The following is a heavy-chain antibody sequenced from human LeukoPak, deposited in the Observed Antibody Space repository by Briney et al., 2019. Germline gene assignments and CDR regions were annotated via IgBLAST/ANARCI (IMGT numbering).Heavy chain of an antibody. J-gene: IGHJ4*02. CDR3: AKDDIVDTAMVTHYFGVDY. D-gene: IGHD5-18*01. V-gene: IGHV3-23*01. CDR2: ISGSVGST. Sequence: GGSLRLSCAASGFTFSSYAMSWVRQAPGQGLEWVSGISGSVGSTYYADSVKGRFTISRDNSKNTLYLQMNSLRSEDTAVYYCAKDDIVDTAMVTHYFGVDYWGQGTLVTVSS. CDR1: GFTFSSYA.